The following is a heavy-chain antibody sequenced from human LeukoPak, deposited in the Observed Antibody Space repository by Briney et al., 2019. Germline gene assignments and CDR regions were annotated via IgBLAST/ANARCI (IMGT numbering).Heavy chain of an antibody. CDR2: ICYSGST. CDR1: GGSISSYY. D-gene: IGHD3-22*01. Sequence: SETLSLTCTVSGGSISSYYWNWIRQPPGKGLEWIGYICYSGSTNYNPSLKSRVTISVDTSKNQFSLKLSSVTAADTAVYYCARGADSSGYYSIFYFDYWGQGTLVTVSS. J-gene: IGHJ4*02. V-gene: IGHV4-59*01. CDR3: ARGADSSGYYSIFYFDY.